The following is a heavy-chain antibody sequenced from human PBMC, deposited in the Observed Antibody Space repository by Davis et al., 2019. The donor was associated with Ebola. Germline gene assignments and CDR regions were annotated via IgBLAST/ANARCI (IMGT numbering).Heavy chain of an antibody. CDR3: ARGNYGDYIVLYYYNMDV. CDR1: GFSLSTSGVG. Sequence: SGPTLVKPTQTLTLTCTFSGFSLSTSGVGVGWIRQPPGKGLEWIGNIHYLGNTNYNPSLKSRVTMSVDTSKNQFSLKLSSVTAADTAVYYCARGNYGDYIVLYYYNMDVWGQGTTVTVSS. V-gene: IGHV4-61*08. J-gene: IGHJ6*02. CDR2: IHYLGNT. D-gene: IGHD4-17*01.